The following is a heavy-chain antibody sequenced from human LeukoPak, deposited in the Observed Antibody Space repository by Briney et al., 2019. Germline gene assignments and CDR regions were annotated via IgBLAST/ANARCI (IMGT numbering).Heavy chain of an antibody. J-gene: IGHJ5*02. CDR2: ISDSGRTI. V-gene: IGHV3-23*01. D-gene: IGHD2-15*01. Sequence: PGGSLRLSCAASGFTFSVYEMNWVRQAPGKGLEWLSYISDSGRTIYYADSVKGRFTTSRDNSKNTLYLQMNSLRAEDTAVYYCAKGRGIVAFDPWGQGTLVTVSS. CDR1: GFTFSVYE. CDR3: AKGRGIVAFDP.